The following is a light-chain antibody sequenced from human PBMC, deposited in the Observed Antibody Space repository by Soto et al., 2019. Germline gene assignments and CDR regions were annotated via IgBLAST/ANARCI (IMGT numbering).Light chain of an antibody. J-gene: IGKJ1*01. CDR3: QQSYSTPWT. CDR2: AAS. Sequence: DIQMTQSPSCLSASVGDRVTITCRASQSISSYLNWYQQKPGKAPKLLIYAASSLQSGVPLRFSGSGSGTDFTLTISSLQPEDFATYYCQQSYSTPWTFGQGTKVDIK. V-gene: IGKV1-39*01. CDR1: QSISSY.